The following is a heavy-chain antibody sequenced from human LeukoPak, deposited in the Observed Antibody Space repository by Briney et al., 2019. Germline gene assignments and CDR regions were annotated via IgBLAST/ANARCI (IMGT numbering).Heavy chain of an antibody. V-gene: IGHV1-46*01. CDR1: GGTFSSYA. D-gene: IGHD4-17*01. CDR3: ASVWDYGSPQFDY. CDR2: INPSGGST. Sequence: GSSVKVSCKASGGTFSSYAISWVRQAPGQGLEWMGIINPSGGSTSYAQKFQGRVTMTRDTSTSTVYMELSSLRSEDTAVYYCASVWDYGSPQFDYWGQGTLVTVSS. J-gene: IGHJ4*02.